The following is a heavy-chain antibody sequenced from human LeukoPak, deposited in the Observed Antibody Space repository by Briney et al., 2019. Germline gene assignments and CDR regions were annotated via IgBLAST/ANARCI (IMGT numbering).Heavy chain of an antibody. V-gene: IGHV3-48*01. J-gene: IGHJ4*02. D-gene: IGHD3-22*01. CDR1: GFTFSSYS. CDR2: ISSSSSTI. Sequence: GGSLRLSCAASGFTFSSYSMNWVRQAPGKGLEWVSYISSSSSTIYYADSVKGRFTISRDNAKNSLYLQMNSLRAEDTAVYYCARYSDRSVYASFDYWGQGTLVTVSS. CDR3: ARYSDRSVYASFDY.